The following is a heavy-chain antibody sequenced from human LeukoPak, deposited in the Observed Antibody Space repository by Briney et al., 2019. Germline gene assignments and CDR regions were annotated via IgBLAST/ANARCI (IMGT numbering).Heavy chain of an antibody. D-gene: IGHD1-26*01. CDR2: IKQDGSEK. CDR3: ARAGRWEGRPHAFDI. Sequence: GGSLRLSCAASGFTFSSYWMSWVRQAPGKGLEWVANIKQDGSEKDYVDSVKGRFTTSRDNAKNSLYLQMNSLRAEDTAVYYCARAGRWEGRPHAFDIWGQGTMVAVSS. V-gene: IGHV3-7*03. J-gene: IGHJ3*02. CDR1: GFTFSSYW.